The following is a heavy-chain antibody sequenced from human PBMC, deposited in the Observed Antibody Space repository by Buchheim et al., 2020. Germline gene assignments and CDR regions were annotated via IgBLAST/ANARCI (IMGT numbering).Heavy chain of an antibody. Sequence: QVQLVQSGAEVKKPGASVKVSCEASGYTFTSYSMHWMRQAPGQGLEWMGIINPSGGSTSYAQKFQGRVSMTRDTPTRIVYMELSSLRSEDTAVYYCARARANVQSSSADYWGQGTL. D-gene: IGHD2-15*01. J-gene: IGHJ4*02. CDR3: ARARANVQSSSADY. CDR2: INPSGGST. V-gene: IGHV1-46*01. CDR1: GYTFTSYS.